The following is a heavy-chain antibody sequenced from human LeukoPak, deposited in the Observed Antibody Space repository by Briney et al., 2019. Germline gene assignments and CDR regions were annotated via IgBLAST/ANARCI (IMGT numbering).Heavy chain of an antibody. J-gene: IGHJ4*02. Sequence: GASVKVSCKASGGTFSSYAISWVRQAPGQGLEWMGGIIPIFGTANYAQKFQGRVTITADESTSTAYMELSSLRSEDTAVYYCARAYNWNYPHFDYWGQGTLVTVSS. V-gene: IGHV1-69*13. D-gene: IGHD1-7*01. CDR2: IIPIFGTA. CDR3: ARAYNWNYPHFDY. CDR1: GGTFSSYA.